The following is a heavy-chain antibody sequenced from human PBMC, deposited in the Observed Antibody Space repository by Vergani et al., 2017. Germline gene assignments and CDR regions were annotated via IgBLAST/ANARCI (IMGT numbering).Heavy chain of an antibody. Sequence: QVQLVHSGAEVKKPGSSVKVSCKASGGNFSSYTISWVRQAPGQGLEWMGRIIPIVGIANYAQKVQGRVTITADKSTSTAYLELSRLRSEDTAVYYCAREPDRVDTMRYYYFGMDVWGQGSTVTVYS. D-gene: IGHD5-12*01. CDR3: AREPDRVDTMRYYYFGMDV. V-gene: IGHV1-69*04. J-gene: IGHJ6*02. CDR1: GGNFSSYT. CDR2: IIPIVGIA.